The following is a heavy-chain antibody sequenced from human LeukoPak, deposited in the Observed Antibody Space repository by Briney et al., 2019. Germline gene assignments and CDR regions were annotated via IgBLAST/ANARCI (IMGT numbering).Heavy chain of an antibody. CDR2: IYYSGST. Sequence: SETLSLTCTVSGGSISSSNYYWGWLRQPPGKGLEWIGSIYYSGSTFYNPSLKSRFPMSVDTSKTQFSLNLSSVTAADTAVYYCARLIIAAAGPGRWFDPWGQGTLVTVSS. V-gene: IGHV4-39*01. D-gene: IGHD6-13*01. CDR3: ARLIIAAAGPGRWFDP. J-gene: IGHJ5*02. CDR1: GGSISSSNYY.